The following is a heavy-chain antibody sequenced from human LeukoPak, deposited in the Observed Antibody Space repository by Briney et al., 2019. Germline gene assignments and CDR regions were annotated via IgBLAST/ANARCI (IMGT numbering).Heavy chain of an antibody. CDR3: ARVIVVVPAAIIFGIYGMDV. J-gene: IGHJ6*02. CDR2: INHSGST. D-gene: IGHD2-2*02. V-gene: IGHV4-34*01. CDR1: GGSFSGYY. Sequence: KTSETLSLTCAVYGGSFSGYYWSWIRQPPGKGLEWIGEINHSGSTNYNPSLKSRVTISVDTSKNQFSLKLSSVTAADTAVYYCARVIVVVPAAIIFGIYGMDVWGQGTTVTVSS.